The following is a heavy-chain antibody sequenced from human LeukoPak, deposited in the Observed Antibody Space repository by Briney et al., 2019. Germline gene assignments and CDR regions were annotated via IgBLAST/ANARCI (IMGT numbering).Heavy chain of an antibody. J-gene: IGHJ3*02. Sequence: SETLSLTCTVSGGSISSYYWSWMRQPAGKGLEWLGRIYASGSTNYNSSLKSRVTISVDTSKNQFSLRLSSVTAADTAVYYCARVDGGDGPLWFGELFTLPRGPPGIFNAFDIWGQGTMVTVSS. CDR3: ARVDGGDGPLWFGELFTLPRGPPGIFNAFDI. CDR1: GGSISSYY. CDR2: IYASGST. V-gene: IGHV4-4*07. D-gene: IGHD3-10*01.